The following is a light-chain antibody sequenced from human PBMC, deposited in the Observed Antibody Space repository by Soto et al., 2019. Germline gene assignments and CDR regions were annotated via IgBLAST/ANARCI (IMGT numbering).Light chain of an antibody. CDR1: QSVSSRY. J-gene: IGKJ2*01. V-gene: IGKV3-20*01. Sequence: EIVLTQSPGTLSLSPGERATLSCRASQSVSSRYLAWYQQKPGQAPRLLMYGASNTATGIPDRFSGSGSGTDFTLTISRLEPEDFAVYFCQQYGSSPPFTCRQGTKVEIK. CDR2: GAS. CDR3: QQYGSSPPFT.